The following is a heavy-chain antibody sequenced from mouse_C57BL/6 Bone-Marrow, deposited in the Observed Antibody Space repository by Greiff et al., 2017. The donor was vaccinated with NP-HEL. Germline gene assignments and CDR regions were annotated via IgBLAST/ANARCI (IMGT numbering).Heavy chain of an antibody. CDR3: TIGWLLDY. CDR2: IDPENGDT. Sequence: EVQLQQSGAELVRPGASVKLSCTASGFNIKDDYMHWVKQRPEQGLEWIGWIDPENGDTEYASKFQGKATITADTSSNTAYLQLSSLTSEDTAVYYCTIGWLLDYWGQGTTLTVSS. CDR1: GFNIKDDY. D-gene: IGHD2-2*01. J-gene: IGHJ2*01. V-gene: IGHV14-4*01.